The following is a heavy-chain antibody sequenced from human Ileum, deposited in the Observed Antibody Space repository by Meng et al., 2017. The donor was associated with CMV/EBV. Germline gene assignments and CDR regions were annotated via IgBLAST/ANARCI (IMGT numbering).Heavy chain of an antibody. CDR1: RMAFSNYA. Sequence: GGSLRLSCEASRMAFSNYAMHWVRQAPGKGLAWVAVTSYDGRKNYYADSVNGRFTISRDNSKNMVYLQMNSLRADDTAVYYCARDLSGLRTYNYYYGMDIWGQGNTVNGAS. CDR2: TSYDGRKN. D-gene: IGHD3-10*01. J-gene: IGHJ6*02. V-gene: IGHV3-30-3*01. CDR3: ARDLSGLRTYNYYYGMDI.